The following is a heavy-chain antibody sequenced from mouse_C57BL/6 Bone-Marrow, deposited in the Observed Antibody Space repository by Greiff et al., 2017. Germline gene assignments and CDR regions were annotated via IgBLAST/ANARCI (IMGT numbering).Heavy chain of an antibody. CDR1: GYAFSSSW. J-gene: IGHJ3*01. CDR2: IYPGDGDT. Sequence: QVQLQQSGPELVKPGASVKISCKASGYAFSSSWMNWVKQRPGKGLEWIGRIYPGDGDTNYNGKFKGKATLTADKSSSTAYMQLSSLTSEDSAVYFCARYRGGVAYWGQGTLVTVSA. D-gene: IGHD2-12*01. V-gene: IGHV1-82*01. CDR3: ARYRGGVAY.